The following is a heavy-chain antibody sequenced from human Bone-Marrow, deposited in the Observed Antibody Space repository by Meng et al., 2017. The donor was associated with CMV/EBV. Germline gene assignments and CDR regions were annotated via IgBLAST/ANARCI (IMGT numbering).Heavy chain of an antibody. CDR1: GFTFTSYW. CDR3: ARDPYTIAEGDY. CDR2: IKPDGIET. V-gene: IGHV3-7*03. J-gene: IGHJ4*02. Sequence: GESLKISCAASGFTFTSYWMTWVRQAPGKGLEWVANIKPDGIETYYVDSVRGRFTISRDNAKDSLYLQMNSLRAEDTALYYCARDPYTIAEGDYWGQGTLVTVSS. D-gene: IGHD3-9*01.